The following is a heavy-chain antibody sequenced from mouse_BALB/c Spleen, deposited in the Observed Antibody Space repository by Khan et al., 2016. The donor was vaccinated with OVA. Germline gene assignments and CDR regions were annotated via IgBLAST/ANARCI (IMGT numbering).Heavy chain of an antibody. V-gene: IGHV2-6-1*01. CDR3: ARHTYIHYYDIDY. CDR2: IWSDGGT. CDR1: GFSLTNYG. Sequence: QVQLKQSGPGLVAPSQSLSITCTISGFSLTNYGVHWVRLPPGKGLEWLVVIWSDGGTTYNSALKSRLSISKDNSKSQAFLKMISLQTDDTAMYYCARHTYIHYYDIDYGGQGTTVTVSS. J-gene: IGHJ4*01.